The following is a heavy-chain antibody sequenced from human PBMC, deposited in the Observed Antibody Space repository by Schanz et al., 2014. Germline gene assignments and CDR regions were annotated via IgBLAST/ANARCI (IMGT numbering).Heavy chain of an antibody. CDR3: ASGVHVSSLQKGLQF. V-gene: IGHV3-48*01. Sequence: VQLVESGGGVVQPGRSLRLSCAAYGFTFSTYAMSWVRQVPGKGLEWLSYIATSSSTRHYADSVKGRVTISRDNAKNSVSLQMRRLRVEDTAVYYCASGVHVSSLQKGLQFWGRGTLVIVSS. D-gene: IGHD3-10*01. CDR2: IATSSSTR. CDR1: GFTFSTYA. J-gene: IGHJ1*01.